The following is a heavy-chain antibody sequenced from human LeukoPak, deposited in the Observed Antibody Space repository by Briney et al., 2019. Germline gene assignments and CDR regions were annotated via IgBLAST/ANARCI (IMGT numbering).Heavy chain of an antibody. CDR2: INHSGST. CDR1: GGSFSGYY. D-gene: IGHD1-14*01. CDR3: ARDSGAPNLYYFDY. V-gene: IGHV4-34*01. J-gene: IGHJ4*02. Sequence: SETLSLTCAVYGGSFSGYYWSWIRQPPGKGLEWIGEINHSGSTNYNPSLKSRVTISVDTSKNQFSLKLSSVTAADTAVYYCARDSGAPNLYYFDYWGQGTLVTVSS.